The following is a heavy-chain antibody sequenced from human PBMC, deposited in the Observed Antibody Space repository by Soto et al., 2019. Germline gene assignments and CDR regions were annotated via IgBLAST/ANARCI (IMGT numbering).Heavy chain of an antibody. CDR2: ISSSSSTI. V-gene: IGHV3-48*02. Sequence: PGGSLRLSCAASGFTFSSYSMNWVRQAPGKGLEWVSYISSSSSTIYYADSVKGRFTISRDNAKNSLYLQMNSLRDEDTAVYYWARLRIAAAGRGGAGRGYYYYGMDVWGQGTTVTVSS. D-gene: IGHD6-13*01. CDR1: GFTFSSYS. CDR3: ARLRIAAAGRGGAGRGYYYYGMDV. J-gene: IGHJ6*02.